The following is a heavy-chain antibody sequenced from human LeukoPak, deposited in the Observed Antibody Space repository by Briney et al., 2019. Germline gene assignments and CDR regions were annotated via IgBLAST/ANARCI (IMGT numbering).Heavy chain of an antibody. CDR1: SYTFTRYG. D-gene: IGHD1-26*01. V-gene: IGHV1-18*01. CDR2: ISGYNGNT. J-gene: IGHJ4*02. CDR3: ARSGRGTYYYFDL. Sequence: ASVKVSCKASSYTFTRYGISWVRQAPGQGLEWMGWISGYNGNTNYAQKFQGRVSMTADTSTSTAYMELRSLRSDDTAVYYCARSGRGTYYYFDLWGQGTLVTVSS.